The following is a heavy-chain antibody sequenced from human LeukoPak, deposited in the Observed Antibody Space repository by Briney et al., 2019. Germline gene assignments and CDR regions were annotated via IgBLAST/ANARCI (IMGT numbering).Heavy chain of an antibody. CDR2: INQDGSEK. Sequence: GGSLRLSCAASGITFSRFWMSWVRQAPGKGLQWVANINQDGSEKHYVDSVKGRFTTSRDNAENSLYLQMNSLRVEDTAVYYCARGRPHGNDYWGQGTLVTVSS. CDR3: ARGRPHGNDY. D-gene: IGHD4-23*01. V-gene: IGHV3-7*01. CDR1: GITFSRFW. J-gene: IGHJ4*02.